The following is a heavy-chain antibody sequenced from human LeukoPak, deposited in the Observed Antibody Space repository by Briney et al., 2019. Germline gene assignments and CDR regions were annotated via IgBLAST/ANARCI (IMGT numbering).Heavy chain of an antibody. CDR2: MYHSGST. J-gene: IGHJ4*02. Sequence: PSETLSLTCTVSGGSISSYFWSWIRQPPGKGLEWIGSMYHSGSTYYNPSLKSRVSIVVDTSKNQFSLKLRSVTAADTAVYYCARDEAVAGSSFAYWGQGIPVSVSS. D-gene: IGHD6-19*01. CDR1: GGSISSYF. V-gene: IGHV4-59*12. CDR3: ARDEAVAGSSFAY.